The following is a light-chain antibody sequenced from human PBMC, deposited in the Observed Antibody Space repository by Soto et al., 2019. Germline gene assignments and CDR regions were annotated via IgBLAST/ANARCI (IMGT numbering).Light chain of an antibody. Sequence: EKVMTQSPATLSVSPGERATLSCRASQSVRSNLAWYQQNPGQPPRLLIYDASSRATGIPSRFSGSGSGTEFTLTISSLKSEDFAVYYCQHYNNWLGTFGGGTKVDIK. CDR2: DAS. CDR1: QSVRSN. J-gene: IGKJ4*01. CDR3: QHYNNWLGT. V-gene: IGKV3-15*01.